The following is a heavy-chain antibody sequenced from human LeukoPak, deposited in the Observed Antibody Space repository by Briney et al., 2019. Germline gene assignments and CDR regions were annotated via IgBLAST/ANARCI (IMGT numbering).Heavy chain of an antibody. V-gene: IGHV4-4*07. J-gene: IGHJ6*02. CDR3: ARFKAFLPYGMDV. D-gene: IGHD2/OR15-2a*01. CDR2: IYNGGST. Sequence: SETLSLTCTVSGGSISNYHWSWIRQPAGEGLEWIGRIYNGGSTTYSPSLKSRVTMSVDTSKNQFSLKVSSVTAADTAVYYCARFKAFLPYGMDVWGQGTTVTVSS. CDR1: GGSISNYH.